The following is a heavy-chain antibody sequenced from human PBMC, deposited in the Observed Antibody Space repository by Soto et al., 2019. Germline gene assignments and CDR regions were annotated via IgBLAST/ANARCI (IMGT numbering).Heavy chain of an antibody. CDR1: GFTFSDYY. V-gene: IGHV3-11*06. CDR3: ARDRKVTGGNSRRYYYYGMDV. J-gene: IGHJ6*02. CDR2: ISSSSSYT. Sequence: GGSLRLSCAASGFTFSDYYMSWIRQAPGKGLEWVSYISSSSSYTNYADSVKGRFTISRDNAKNSLYLQMNSLRAEDTAVYYCARDRKVTGGNSRRYYYYGMDVWGQGTTVTVSS. D-gene: IGHD2-21*02.